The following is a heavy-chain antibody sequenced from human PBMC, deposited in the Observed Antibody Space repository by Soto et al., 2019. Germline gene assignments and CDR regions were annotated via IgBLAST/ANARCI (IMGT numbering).Heavy chain of an antibody. D-gene: IGHD3-10*01. J-gene: IGHJ6*02. CDR3: ASGYYYGSGSYWRDYGMDV. CDR2: ISSSGSTI. V-gene: IGHV3-11*01. Sequence: PGGSLRLSCAAPGFTFSDYYMSWIRQAPGKGLEWVSYISSSGSTIYYADSVKGRFTISRDNAKNSLYLQMNSLRAEDTAVYYCASGYYYGSGSYWRDYGMDVWGQGTTVTVSS. CDR1: GFTFSDYY.